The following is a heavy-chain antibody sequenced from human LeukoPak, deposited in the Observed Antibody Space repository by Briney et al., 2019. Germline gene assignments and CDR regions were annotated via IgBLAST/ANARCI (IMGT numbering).Heavy chain of an antibody. CDR3: ARGITIVRGANYYYYYMDV. CDR1: GYTFTSYG. V-gene: IGHV1-18*01. D-gene: IGHD3-10*01. J-gene: IGHJ6*03. CDR2: ISAYNGNT. Sequence: GASVKVSCKASGYTFTSYGISWVRQAPGQGLEWMGWISAYNGNTNYAQKLQGRVTMTTDTSTSTAYMELRSLRSDDTAVYYCARGITIVRGANYYYYYMDVWGKGTTVTVSS.